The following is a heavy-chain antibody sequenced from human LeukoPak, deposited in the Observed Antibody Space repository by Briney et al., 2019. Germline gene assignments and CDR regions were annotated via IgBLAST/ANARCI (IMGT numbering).Heavy chain of an antibody. CDR3: ARDRSLTELLGAFDI. V-gene: IGHV3-48*03. J-gene: IGHJ3*02. D-gene: IGHD1-26*01. CDR2: ISSSGSTI. CDR1: GFTFSSYE. Sequence: GGSLRLSCAASGFTFSSYEMNWVRQAPGKGLEWVSYISSSGSTIYYAGSVKGRFTISRDNAKNSLYLQMNSLRAEDTAVYYCARDRSLTELLGAFDIWGQGTMVTVSS.